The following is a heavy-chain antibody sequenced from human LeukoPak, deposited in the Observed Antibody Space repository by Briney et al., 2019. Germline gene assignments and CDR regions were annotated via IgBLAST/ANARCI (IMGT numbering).Heavy chain of an antibody. CDR3: AREGHSSSSRPSDY. D-gene: IGHD6-6*01. V-gene: IGHV4-4*07. CDR1: GGSISSYY. CDR2: IYTSGST. J-gene: IGHJ4*02. Sequence: SETLSLTCTVSGGSISSYYWSWIRQPAGKGLEWIGRIYTSGSTNYNASLKSRVTMSVDTSKNQFSLKLSSVTAADTAVYYCAREGHSSSSRPSDYWGQGTLVTVSS.